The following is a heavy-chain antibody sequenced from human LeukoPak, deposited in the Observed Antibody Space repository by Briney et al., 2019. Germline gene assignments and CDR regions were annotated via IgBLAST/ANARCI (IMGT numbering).Heavy chain of an antibody. J-gene: IGHJ3*02. CDR1: GGTFSSYA. CDR3: ASGYLRAARPSLHDAFDI. CDR2: IIPIFGTA. D-gene: IGHD6-6*01. Sequence: GASVKVSCKASGGTFSSYAIGWVRQAPGQGLEWMGGIIPIFGTANYAQKFQGRVTITADESTSTAYMELSSLRSEDTAVYYCASGYLRAARPSLHDAFDIWGQGTMVTVSS. V-gene: IGHV1-69*13.